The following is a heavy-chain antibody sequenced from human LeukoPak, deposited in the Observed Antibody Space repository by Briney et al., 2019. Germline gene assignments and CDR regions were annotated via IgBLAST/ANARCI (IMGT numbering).Heavy chain of an antibody. Sequence: SVLSSCKASGYTFTTYGISWVRQAPGQGLEWMGWISGYNGNRNNAQKIQRRVTMTTDTSTSTAYMELRSLRSDDTAVYYCARDGRYNFNYADYWGQGTLVPVPS. CDR2: ISGYNGNR. CDR1: GYTFTTYG. V-gene: IGHV1-18*01. CDR3: ARDGRYNFNYADY. J-gene: IGHJ4*01. D-gene: IGHD1-20*01.